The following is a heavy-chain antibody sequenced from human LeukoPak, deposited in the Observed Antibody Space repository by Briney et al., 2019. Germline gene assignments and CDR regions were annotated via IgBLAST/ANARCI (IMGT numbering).Heavy chain of an antibody. Sequence: GGSLRLSCAASGFTFSSYSMNWVRQAPGKGLEWVSSISSSSSYIYYADSVKGRFTISRDNAKNSLYLQMNSLRAEDTAVYYCARDGRGWNDFDYWGQGTLVTVSS. J-gene: IGHJ4*02. V-gene: IGHV3-21*01. CDR2: ISSSSSYI. CDR1: GFTFSSYS. D-gene: IGHD1-1*01. CDR3: ARDGRGWNDFDY.